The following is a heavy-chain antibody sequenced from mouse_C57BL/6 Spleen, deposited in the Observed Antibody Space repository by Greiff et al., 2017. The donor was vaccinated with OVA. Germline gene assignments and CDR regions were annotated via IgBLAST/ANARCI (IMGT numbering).Heavy chain of an antibody. J-gene: IGHJ4*01. CDR1: GFTFSSYA. CDR2: ISDGGSYT. Sequence: DVQLVESGGGLVKPGGSLKLSCAASGFTFSSYAMSWVRQTPEKRLEWVATISDGGSYTYYPDNVKGRFTISRDNAKNNLYLQMSHLKSEDTAMYYCARDDDYAMDYWGQGTSVTVSS. CDR3: ARDDDYAMDY. V-gene: IGHV5-4*01.